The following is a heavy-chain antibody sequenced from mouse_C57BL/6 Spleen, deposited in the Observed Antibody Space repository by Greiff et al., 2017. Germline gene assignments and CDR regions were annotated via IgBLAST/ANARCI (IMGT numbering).Heavy chain of an antibody. D-gene: IGHD1-1*01. V-gene: IGHV1-50*01. CDR1: GYTFTSYW. J-gene: IGHJ2*01. CDR2: IDPSDSYT. CDR3: ARWGTTVVADY. Sequence: QVHVQQPGAELVKPGASVKLSCKASGYTFTSYWMQWVKQRPGQGLEWIGEIDPSDSYTNYNQKFKGKATLTVDTSSSTAYMQLSSLASEDSAVYYCARWGTTVVADYWGQGTTLTVSS.